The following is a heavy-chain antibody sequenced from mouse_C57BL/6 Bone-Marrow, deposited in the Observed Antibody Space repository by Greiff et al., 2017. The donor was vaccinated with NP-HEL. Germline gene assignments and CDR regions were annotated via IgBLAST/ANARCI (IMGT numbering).Heavy chain of an antibody. V-gene: IGHV5-17*01. Sequence: EVKLMESGGGLVKPGGSLKLSCAASGFTFSDYGMHWVRQAPEKGLEWVAYISSGSSTFSYAYTVKGRFTISRDNAKNTLLLQMTSLRSEDTAMDYCARNNLPYYYGSSYYFAYWGKGTLVTVSA. CDR1: GFTFSDYG. CDR2: ISSGSSTF. J-gene: IGHJ3*01. CDR3: ARNNLPYYYGSSYYFAY. D-gene: IGHD1-1*01.